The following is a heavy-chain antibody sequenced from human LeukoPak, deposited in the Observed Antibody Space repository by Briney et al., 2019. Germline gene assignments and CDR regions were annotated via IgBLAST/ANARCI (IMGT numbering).Heavy chain of an antibody. CDR1: GYTLTELS. J-gene: IGHJ3*02. D-gene: IGHD3-22*01. CDR3: ATFAPGITMITSAFDI. V-gene: IGHV1-24*01. Sequence: GASVEVSCKVSGYTLTELSMHWVRQAPGKGLEWMGGFDPEDGETIYAQKFQGRVTMTEDTSTDTAYMELSSLRSEDTAVYYCATFAPGITMITSAFDIWGQGTMVTVSS. CDR2: FDPEDGET.